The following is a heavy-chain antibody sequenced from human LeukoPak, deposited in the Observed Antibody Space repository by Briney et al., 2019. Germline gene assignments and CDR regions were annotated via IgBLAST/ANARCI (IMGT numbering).Heavy chain of an antibody. Sequence: PSETLSLTCAVYGGSLNSYYWTWIRQPPGKGLEWIGEIHHSGSTNYNPSLKSRVTISLDTSKNQFSLKLSSVTAADTAVYYCARGVLVCYYFDLWGRGTLVTASS. D-gene: IGHD2-2*01. V-gene: IGHV4-34*01. CDR1: GGSLNSYY. CDR3: ARGVLVCYYFDL. CDR2: IHHSGST. J-gene: IGHJ2*01.